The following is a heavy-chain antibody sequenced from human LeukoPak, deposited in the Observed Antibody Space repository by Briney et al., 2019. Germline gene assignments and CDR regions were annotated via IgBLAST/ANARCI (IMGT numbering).Heavy chain of an antibody. D-gene: IGHD6-19*01. J-gene: IGHJ4*02. V-gene: IGHV1-2*02. CDR3: ATLRRSGWYIGD. Sequence: GASVKVSCKASGYTFSDYYMHWVRQAPGQGLEWMGCINPYSGGTNYAEKFQGRVTMTRDTSMTTAYMELSSLRSDDTAMYYCATLRRSGWYIGDWGQGTLVTVSS. CDR1: GYTFSDYY. CDR2: INPYSGGT.